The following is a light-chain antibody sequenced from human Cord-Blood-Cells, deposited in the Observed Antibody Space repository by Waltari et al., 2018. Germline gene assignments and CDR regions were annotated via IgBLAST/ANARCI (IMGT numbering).Light chain of an antibody. V-gene: IGLV2-14*03. CDR1: SSDVGGYNY. Sequence: QSALTQPASVSGSPGQSITISCTGTSSDVGGYNYVSWDQQHPGKAPKLMIYDVSNRPSGVSNRFSGSKSGNPASLTISGLQAEDEADYYCSSYTSSSTLVFGGGTKLTVL. J-gene: IGLJ3*02. CDR3: SSYTSSSTLV. CDR2: DVS.